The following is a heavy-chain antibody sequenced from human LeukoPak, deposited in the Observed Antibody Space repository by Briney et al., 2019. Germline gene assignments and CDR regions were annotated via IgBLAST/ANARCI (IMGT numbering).Heavy chain of an antibody. D-gene: IGHD5-24*01. CDR3: ATATKRGVDYGMDV. CDR1: GFTFSSYG. V-gene: IGHV3-30*03. CDR2: ISYDGRNK. Sequence: GGSLRLSCAASGFTFSSYGMHWVRQAPGKGLEWVAVISYDGRNKYYADSVKGRFTISRDNSKNTLYLQMNSLRAEDTAVYYCATATKRGVDYGMDVWGQGTTVTVSS. J-gene: IGHJ6*02.